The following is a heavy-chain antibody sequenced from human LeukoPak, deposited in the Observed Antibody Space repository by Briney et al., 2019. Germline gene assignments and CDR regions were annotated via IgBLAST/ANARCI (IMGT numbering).Heavy chain of an antibody. V-gene: IGHV1-8*02. J-gene: IGHJ4*02. CDR2: MNPNSGNT. Sequence: PGASVKVSCKASGYTFTGYYMHWVRQATGQGLEWMGWMNPNSGNTGYAQKFQGRVTMTEDTSTDTAYMELSSLRSEDTAVYYCATDLGYSSSDWGQGTLVTVSS. D-gene: IGHD6-13*01. CDR3: ATDLGYSSSD. CDR1: GYTFTGYY.